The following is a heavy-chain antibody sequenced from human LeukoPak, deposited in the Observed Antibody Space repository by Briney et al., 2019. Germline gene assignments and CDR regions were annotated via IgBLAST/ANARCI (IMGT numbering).Heavy chain of an antibody. CDR3: ARGVGSRDY. J-gene: IGHJ4*02. Sequence: GGSLRLSCAASGFTFSSYWMHWVRQAPGKGLVWVSRINTDGIITTYADSVKGRFTISRDNAKNTLYLQMNSPRAEDTAVYYCARGVGSRDYWGQGTLVTVSS. CDR1: GFTFSSYW. V-gene: IGHV3-74*01. CDR2: INTDGIIT. D-gene: IGHD6-19*01.